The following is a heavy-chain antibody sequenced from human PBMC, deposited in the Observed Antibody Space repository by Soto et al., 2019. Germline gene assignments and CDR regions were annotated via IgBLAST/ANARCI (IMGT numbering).Heavy chain of an antibody. Sequence: EVQLVESGGGLVQPGRSLRLSCAASGFTFGDYAIHWVRQAPGKGLEWVSSISWNSDTIGYADSVKGRFTISRDNAKNAVYLQLNSLRPEDTALYYCAKALPPGSDYKLLHYWGQGTLVTVSS. CDR1: GFTFGDYA. J-gene: IGHJ4*02. CDR2: ISWNSDTI. CDR3: AKALPPGSDYKLLHY. D-gene: IGHD3-10*01. V-gene: IGHV3-9*01.